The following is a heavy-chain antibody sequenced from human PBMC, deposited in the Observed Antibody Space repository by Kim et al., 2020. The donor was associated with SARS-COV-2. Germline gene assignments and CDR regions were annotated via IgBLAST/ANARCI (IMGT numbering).Heavy chain of an antibody. J-gene: IGHJ6*02. V-gene: IGHV4-34*01. CDR1: GGSFNNYH. CDR3: ARVPVSSAWPSYYYYGMDV. CDR2: INHSGSS. Sequence: SETLSLTCAVYGGSFNNYHWSWIRQSPGKGLEWIGEINHSGSSKYNPSLKSLKSRLTISVDTSKNQFSLRVSSVTAADTAVYYCARVPVSSAWPSYYYYGMDVWGQGTTVTVSS. D-gene: IGHD6-13*01.